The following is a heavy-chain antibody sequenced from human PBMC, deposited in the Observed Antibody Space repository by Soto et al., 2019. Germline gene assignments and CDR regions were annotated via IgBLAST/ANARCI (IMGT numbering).Heavy chain of an antibody. V-gene: IGHV4-31*03. CDR2: IYYSGST. Sequence: QVQLQESGPGLVKPSQTLSLTCTVSGGSISSGGYYWSWIRQHPGKGLEWIGYIYYSGSTHYNPSRESRVTISVDTSKNQFALKLSSVTAADTAVYYCVTGPGLPNPLGYWGQGTLVTVSS. D-gene: IGHD5-18*01. CDR3: VTGPGLPNPLGY. CDR1: GGSISSGGYY. J-gene: IGHJ4*02.